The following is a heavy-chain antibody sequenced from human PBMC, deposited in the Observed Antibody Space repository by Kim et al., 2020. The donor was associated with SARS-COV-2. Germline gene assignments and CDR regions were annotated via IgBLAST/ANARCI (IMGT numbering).Heavy chain of an antibody. V-gene: IGHV1-2*02. D-gene: IGHD3-10*01. CDR2: INPNSGGT. CDR1: GYTFTGYY. J-gene: IGHJ6*02. CDR3: ARDRGFGEGYYGMDV. Sequence: ASVKVSCKASGYTFTGYYMHWVRQAPGQGLEWMGWINPNSGGTNYAQKFQGRVTMTRDTSISTAYMELSRLRSDDTAVYYCARDRGFGEGYYGMDVWGQGTTVTVSS.